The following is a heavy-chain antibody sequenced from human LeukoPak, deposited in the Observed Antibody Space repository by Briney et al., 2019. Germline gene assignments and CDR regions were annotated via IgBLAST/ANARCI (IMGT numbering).Heavy chain of an antibody. V-gene: IGHV3-7*01. CDR1: GFTFSSHW. J-gene: IGHJ4*02. Sequence: GGSLRLSCAASGFTFSSHWMTWVRQAPGKGLEWVANINQDGGEKYYVDSVKGRFTISRENAKNSLYLQMNSLRAGDTAVYYCARADIVAAYFDYWGQGTLVTVSS. CDR2: INQDGGEK. CDR3: ARADIVAAYFDY. D-gene: IGHD5-12*01.